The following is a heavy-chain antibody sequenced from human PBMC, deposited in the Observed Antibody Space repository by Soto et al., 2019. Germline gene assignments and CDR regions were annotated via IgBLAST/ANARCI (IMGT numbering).Heavy chain of an antibody. CDR2: IVGNGVAA. J-gene: IGHJ4*02. V-gene: IGHV3-23*01. CDR3: ARGGNRGDNPLDY. CDR1: GFTFRTYG. D-gene: IGHD2-21*02. Sequence: GGSLRLSCEASGFTFRTYGMHWVRQAPGKGLQWVAGIVGNGVAAYHADSVKGRFTISRDNSKNTLYLQMNSLRAEDTAIYFCARGGNRGDNPLDYWGQGALVTVSS.